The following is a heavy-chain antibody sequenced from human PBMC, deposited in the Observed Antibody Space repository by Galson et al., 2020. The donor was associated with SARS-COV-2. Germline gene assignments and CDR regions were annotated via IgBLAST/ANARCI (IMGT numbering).Heavy chain of an antibody. J-gene: IGHJ6*03. V-gene: IGHV3-21*01. CDR2: ISTGSTYI. D-gene: IGHD3-22*01. Sequence: GESLKISCAASGFTFNSYSMNWVRQAPGKGLEWVSSISTGSTYIYYADSVKGRLTVSRDNAKNSLYLQMNSLRAEDTAVYYCARIPGSPVNFYYYYMDVWGKGTTVTVSS. CDR1: GFTFNSYS. CDR3: ARIPGSPVNFYYYYMDV.